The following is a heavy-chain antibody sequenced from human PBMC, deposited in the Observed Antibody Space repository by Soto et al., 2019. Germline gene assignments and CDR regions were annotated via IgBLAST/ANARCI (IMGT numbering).Heavy chain of an antibody. CDR1: GGSISSSSYY. CDR3: ARHEPCLGY. J-gene: IGHJ4*03. Sequence: SETLSLTCSVSGGSISSSSYYWGWIRQPPGKGLEWIGNIYYSGSTYYNPSLKSRVTISVDTSKNQFSLKLSSVTASDTAVYYCARHEPCLGYWGQRSLVTV. V-gene: IGHV4-39*01. CDR2: IYYSGST. D-gene: IGHD3-10*02.